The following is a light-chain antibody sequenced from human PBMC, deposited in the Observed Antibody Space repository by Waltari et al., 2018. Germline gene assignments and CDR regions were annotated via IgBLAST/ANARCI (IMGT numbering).Light chain of an antibody. CDR1: QNIGHS. CDR2: RAS. Sequence: DIQMTQSPSTLSTSVADRVTFTCRAGQNIGHSLAWYQQKPGEAPKLLIFRASSLESGVPSRFSGSGSGTEFALTITSLQPDDFATYYCQQYSSFSGTFGQGTKLEIK. J-gene: IGKJ2*02. V-gene: IGKV1-5*03. CDR3: QQYSSFSGT.